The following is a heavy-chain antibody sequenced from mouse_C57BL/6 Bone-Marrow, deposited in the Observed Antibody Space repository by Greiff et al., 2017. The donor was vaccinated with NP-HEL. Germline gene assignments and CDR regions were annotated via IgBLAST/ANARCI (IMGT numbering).Heavy chain of an antibody. CDR3: AMVYYDRGIDY. CDR1: GYTFTSYW. V-gene: IGHV1-64*01. D-gene: IGHD1-1*01. CDR2: IHPNSGST. J-gene: IGHJ2*01. Sequence: VQLQQPGAELVKPGASVKLSCKASGYTFTSYWMHWVKQRPGQGLEWIGMIHPNSGSTNYNEKFKSKATLTVDKSSSTAYMQLISLTSEDSAVYYCAMVYYDRGIDYWGQGTTLTVSS.